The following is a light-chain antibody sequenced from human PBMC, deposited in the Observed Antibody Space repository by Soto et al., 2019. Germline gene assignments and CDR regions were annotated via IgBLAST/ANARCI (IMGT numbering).Light chain of an antibody. Sequence: DIQMTHSPSTLSASVGDIVTITCRASQTIFSWLAWYQQKPGTPPKLLIYKASTLQSGVPSRFSGSGSGTEFTLTISSLQPDDIATYYCQQYHSYSRTFGQGTKVDIK. CDR1: QTIFSW. J-gene: IGKJ1*01. V-gene: IGKV1-5*03. CDR2: KAS. CDR3: QQYHSYSRT.